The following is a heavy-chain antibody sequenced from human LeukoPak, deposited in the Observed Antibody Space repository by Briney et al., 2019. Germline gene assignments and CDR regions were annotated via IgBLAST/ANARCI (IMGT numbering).Heavy chain of an antibody. CDR1: GGSFSGYY. D-gene: IGHD3-16*02. CDR2: INHSGST. J-gene: IGHJ4*02. CDR3: ARVAFYDYVWGSYRPFDY. Sequence: PSETLSLTCAVYGGSFSGYYWSWIRQPPGKGLEWIGEINHSGSTNYNPSLKSRVTISVDTSKYQFSLKLSSVTAADTAVYYCARVAFYDYVWGSYRPFDYWGQGTLVTVSS. V-gene: IGHV4-34*01.